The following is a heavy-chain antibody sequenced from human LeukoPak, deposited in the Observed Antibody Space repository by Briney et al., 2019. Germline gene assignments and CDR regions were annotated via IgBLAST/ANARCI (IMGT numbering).Heavy chain of an antibody. CDR3: ARVLLWFGESYYGMDV. V-gene: IGHV3-21*01. CDR2: ISSSSSYI. Sequence: GGSPRLSCAASGFTFSSYSMNWVRQAPGKGLEWVSSISSSSSYIYYADSVKGRFTISRDNAKNSLYLQMNSLRAEDTAVYYCARVLLWFGESYYGMDVWGKGTTVTVSS. D-gene: IGHD3-10*01. CDR1: GFTFSSYS. J-gene: IGHJ6*04.